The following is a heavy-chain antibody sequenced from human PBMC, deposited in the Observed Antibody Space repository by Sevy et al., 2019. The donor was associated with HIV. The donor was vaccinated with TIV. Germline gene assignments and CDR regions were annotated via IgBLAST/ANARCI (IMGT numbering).Heavy chain of an antibody. CDR3: ARDRRRCSGGSCYHSYYYYGMDV. Sequence: ASVKVSCKASRYTFTSYGISWVRQAPGQGLEWMGWISAYNGNTNYAQKLQGRVTLTTDTSTSTAYRELRSPRSDDTAVYYWARDRRRCSGGSCYHSYYYYGMDVWGQGTTVTVSS. CDR1: RYTFTSYG. CDR2: ISAYNGNT. V-gene: IGHV1-18*01. J-gene: IGHJ6*02. D-gene: IGHD2-15*01.